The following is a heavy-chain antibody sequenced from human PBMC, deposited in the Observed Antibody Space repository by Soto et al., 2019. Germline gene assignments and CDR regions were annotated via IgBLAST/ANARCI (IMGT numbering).Heavy chain of an antibody. D-gene: IGHD2-15*01. CDR2: IYPDDSDT. V-gene: IGHV5-51*01. CDR3: ARRKRYCNTINCYLFDY. J-gene: IGHJ4*02. Sequence: GESLKISCKGSGYSFSTYWIGWVRQMPGKGLGWMGLIYPDDSDTRYSRSFQGQVIIAADWSIDTAYLQWSSLKASDTAMYYCARRKRYCNTINCYLFDYWGQGTLVTVSS. CDR1: GYSFSTYW.